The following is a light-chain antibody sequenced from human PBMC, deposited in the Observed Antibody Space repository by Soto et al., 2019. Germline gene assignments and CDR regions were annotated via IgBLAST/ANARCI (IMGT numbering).Light chain of an antibody. CDR2: GAS. Sequence: EIVMTQSPATLSVSPGDRVTLSCRASQSVSRNLAWYQHKTGQPPRLLIYGASTGATGIPARFSGSGSGTEFTLTISSLQSEDFAVQYWQQYNARRPGGTFGLGTKMEIK. V-gene: IGKV3-15*01. CDR1: QSVSRN. J-gene: IGKJ1*01. CDR3: QQYNARRPGGT.